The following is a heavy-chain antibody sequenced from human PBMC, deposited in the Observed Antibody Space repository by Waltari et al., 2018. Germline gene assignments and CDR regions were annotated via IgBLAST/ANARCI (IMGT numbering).Heavy chain of an antibody. CDR2: IKPNSGGP. D-gene: IGHD2-2*01. J-gene: IGHJ4*02. V-gene: IGHV1-2*02. CDR3: AVVDGIVVVPAAIPLDY. CDR1: GYTFTGYY. Sequence: QVQLVQSGAEVKKPGASVKVSCKASGYTFTGYYMHWVRQAPGQGLEWMGMIKPNSGGPNSAQKFQGRVTMTRDTSISTAYMELSRLRSDDTAVYYCAVVDGIVVVPAAIPLDYWGQGTLVTVSS.